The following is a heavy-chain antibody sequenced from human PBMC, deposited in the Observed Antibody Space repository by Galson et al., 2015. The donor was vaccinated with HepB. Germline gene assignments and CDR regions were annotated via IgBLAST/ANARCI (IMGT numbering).Heavy chain of an antibody. V-gene: IGHV3-23*01. J-gene: IGHJ4*02. Sequence: SLRLSCAASGFTFSSYAMSWVRQAPGKGLEWVSAISGSGGSTYYADSVKGRFTISRDNSKNTLYLQMNSLRAEDTAVYYCAKAQWLPTGTIDYWGQGTLVTVSS. CDR3: AKAQWLPTGTIDY. CDR1: GFTFSSYA. CDR2: ISGSGGST. D-gene: IGHD6-19*01.